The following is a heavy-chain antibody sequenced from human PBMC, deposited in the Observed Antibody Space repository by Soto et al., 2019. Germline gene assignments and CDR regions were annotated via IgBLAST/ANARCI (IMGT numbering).Heavy chain of an antibody. CDR3: ARDLAVGLVDY. CDR1: GYTFTSYG. Sequence: QVQLVQSGAEVKKPGASVTVSCTASGYTFTSYGISWVRQPPGQGLEWMGWISAYNGNTNYAQKLQVRVTMTTDTSTSTAYMDLRSLRSDDTAVYYCARDLAVGLVDYWGQGTLVTVSS. J-gene: IGHJ4*02. D-gene: IGHD6-19*01. CDR2: ISAYNGNT. V-gene: IGHV1-18*01.